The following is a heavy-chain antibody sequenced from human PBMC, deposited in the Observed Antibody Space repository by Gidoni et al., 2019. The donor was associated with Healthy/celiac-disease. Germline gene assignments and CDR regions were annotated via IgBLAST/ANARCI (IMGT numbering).Heavy chain of an antibody. D-gene: IGHD6-19*01. V-gene: IGHV3-23*01. J-gene: IGHJ4*02. CDR2: ISGSGGST. Sequence: EVQLLESGGGLVQPGGSLRLSCAASGFTFSSYAMSWVRQAPGKGLEWVSAISGSGGSTYYADSVKGRFTISRDNSKNTLYLQMNSLRAEDTAVYYCAKDLVDSSGWYRPFDYWGQGTLVTVSS. CDR1: GFTFSSYA. CDR3: AKDLVDSSGWYRPFDY.